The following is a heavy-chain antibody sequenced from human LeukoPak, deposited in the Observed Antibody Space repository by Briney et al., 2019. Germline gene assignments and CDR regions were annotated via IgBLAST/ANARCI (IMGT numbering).Heavy chain of an antibody. CDR2: ISSSGSTI. CDR3: ARDPVCDY. CDR1: GFTLGTYE. J-gene: IGHJ4*02. Sequence: GGSLRLSCAASGFTLGTYEMNWVRQAPGKGLEWVSYISSSGSTIYYADSVKGRFTISRDNAKNSVYLQMNSLRAEDTAVYYCARDPVCDYWGQGTLVTVSS. V-gene: IGHV3-48*03.